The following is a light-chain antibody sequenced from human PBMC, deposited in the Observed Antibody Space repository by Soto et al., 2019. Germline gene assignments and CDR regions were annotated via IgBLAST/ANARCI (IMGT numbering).Light chain of an antibody. Sequence: DIQMTQSPSTLSASVGDAVTITCRASQTISSWLAWYQQKPGKAPKLLIYKASTLKSGVPSRFSGSGSGTEFTLTISSLQPDDFATYYCQHYNSYSEALGQGTKVDIK. CDR2: KAS. V-gene: IGKV1-5*03. CDR1: QTISSW. CDR3: QHYNSYSEA. J-gene: IGKJ1*01.